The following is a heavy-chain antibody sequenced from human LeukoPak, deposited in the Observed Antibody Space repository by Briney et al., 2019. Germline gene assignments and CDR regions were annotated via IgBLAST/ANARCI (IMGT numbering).Heavy chain of an antibody. J-gene: IGHJ4*02. CDR2: ISSNRIYI. CDR3: ARYETVSPIPPEY. CDR1: GFTFSSYS. D-gene: IGHD5/OR15-5a*01. Sequence: GGSLRLSCAASGFTFSSYSMNWVRQAPGKGLEWVSSISSNRIYIQYADSVRGRFTISRDNAENSLYLQMNSLRAEDTAVYYCARYETVSPIPPEYWGQGTLVTVSS. V-gene: IGHV3-21*01.